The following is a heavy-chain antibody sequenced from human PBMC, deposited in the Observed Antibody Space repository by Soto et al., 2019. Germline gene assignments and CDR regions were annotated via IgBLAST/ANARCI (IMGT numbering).Heavy chain of an antibody. CDR1: GGSISSYY. V-gene: IGHV4-59*01. Sequence: SETLSLTCTVSGGSISSYYWSWIRQPPGKGLEWIGYIYYSGSTNYNPSLKSRVTISVDTSKNQFSLKLSSVTAADTAVYYCARESWVTTGLDYWGQGTLVTVSS. J-gene: IGHJ4*02. CDR3: ARESWVTTGLDY. D-gene: IGHD4-17*01. CDR2: IYYSGST.